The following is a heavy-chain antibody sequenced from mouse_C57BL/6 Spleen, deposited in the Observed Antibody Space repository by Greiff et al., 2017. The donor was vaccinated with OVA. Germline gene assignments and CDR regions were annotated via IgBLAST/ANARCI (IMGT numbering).Heavy chain of an antibody. CDR3: ARGYSNYDWYFEG. D-gene: IGHD2-5*01. Sequence: VQLQQSGPELVKPGASVKISCKASGYAFSSSWMNWVKQRPGKGLEWIGRIYPGDGDTNYNGKFKGKATLTADKSSSTAYMQLSSLTAEDSAVYCCARGYSNYDWYFEGWGTGTTVTVSS. V-gene: IGHV1-82*01. J-gene: IGHJ1*03. CDR2: IYPGDGDT. CDR1: GYAFSSSW.